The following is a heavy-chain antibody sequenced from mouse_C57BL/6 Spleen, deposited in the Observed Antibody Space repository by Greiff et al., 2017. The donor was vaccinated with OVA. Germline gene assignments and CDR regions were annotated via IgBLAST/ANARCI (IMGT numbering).Heavy chain of an antibody. Sequence: DVKLVESGGGLVQPGGSMKLSCAASGFTFSDAWMDWVRQSPEKGLEWVAEIRNKANNHATYYAESVKGRFTISRDDSKSSVYLQMNSLRAEDTGIYYCTRTTFYYYAMDYWGQGTSVTVSS. CDR3: TRTTFYYYAMDY. CDR2: IRNKANNHAT. D-gene: IGHD5-5*01. V-gene: IGHV6-6*01. CDR1: GFTFSDAW. J-gene: IGHJ4*01.